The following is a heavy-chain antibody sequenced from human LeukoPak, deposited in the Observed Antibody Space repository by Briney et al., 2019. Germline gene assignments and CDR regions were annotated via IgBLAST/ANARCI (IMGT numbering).Heavy chain of an antibody. V-gene: IGHV3-11*01. D-gene: IGHD2-8*01. CDR2: ISSSGSTI. J-gene: IGHJ3*02. CDR1: GFTFSNYY. CDR3: TRERVSGAFDI. Sequence: GGSLRLSCAAPGFTFSNYYISWIRQAPGKGLECVSYISSSGSTIYYADSVKGRFTMSRDNAKNSLYLQMNSLRAEDTAVYYCTRERVSGAFDIWGQGTMVTVSS.